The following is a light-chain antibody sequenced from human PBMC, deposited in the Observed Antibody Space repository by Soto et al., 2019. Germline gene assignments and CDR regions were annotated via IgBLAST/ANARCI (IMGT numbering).Light chain of an antibody. CDR2: GAS. CDR1: QSVSSTY. Sequence: EFVLTQSPGTLSLSPGERATLSCRASQSVSSTYLAWYQQKPGQAPRLLILGASSRAAGIPDRFNGSGSGTDFTLTISRLEPEDFAVYYCQHYGSSPKTFGQGTKVDIK. CDR3: QHYGSSPKT. J-gene: IGKJ1*01. V-gene: IGKV3-20*01.